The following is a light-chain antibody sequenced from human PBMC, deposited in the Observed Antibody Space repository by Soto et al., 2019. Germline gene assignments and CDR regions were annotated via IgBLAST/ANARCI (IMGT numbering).Light chain of an antibody. J-gene: IGKJ1*01. CDR1: QGISNY. V-gene: IGKV3-15*01. Sequence: ITPSPSSLSASVGDRVPITCRASQGISNYLAWYQQKPGQAPTLILYGASTRATGIPARFSGSGSGTEFTLTLSSLQSEDFAVYYCQQYNNWPPWTFGQGTKVDIK. CDR2: GAS. CDR3: QQYNNWPPWT.